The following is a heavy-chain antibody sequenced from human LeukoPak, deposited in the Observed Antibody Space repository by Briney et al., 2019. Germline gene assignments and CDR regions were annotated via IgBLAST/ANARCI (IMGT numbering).Heavy chain of an antibody. D-gene: IGHD2-2*01. CDR3: ARAYPHAPGAFDI. J-gene: IGHJ3*02. Sequence: LSLTCTVSGGSISSSSYYWGWIRQPPGKGLEWVSYISSSGSTIYYADSVKGRFTISRDNAKNSLYLQMNSLRAEDTAVYYCARAYPHAPGAFDIWGQGTMVTVSS. V-gene: IGHV3-11*01. CDR1: GGSISSSSYY. CDR2: ISSSGSTI.